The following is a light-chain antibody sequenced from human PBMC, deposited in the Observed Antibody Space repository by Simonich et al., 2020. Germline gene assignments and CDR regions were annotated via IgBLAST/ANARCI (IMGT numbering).Light chain of an antibody. CDR3: QQYNNWPRT. J-gene: IGKJ1*01. CDR1: QSVSIN. V-gene: IGKV3-15*01. Sequence: EIVMTPSPATLSVSPGERDTLSCRASQSVSINLAWYQQKPGQAPRLLISGASTRATGIPARFSGSGSGTEFTLTISSMQSEDFAVYYCQQYNNWPRTFGQGTKVEIK. CDR2: GAS.